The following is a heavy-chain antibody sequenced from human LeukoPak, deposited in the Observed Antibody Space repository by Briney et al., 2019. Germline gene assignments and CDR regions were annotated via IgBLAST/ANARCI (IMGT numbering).Heavy chain of an antibody. V-gene: IGHV3-30-3*01. Sequence: GGSLRLSCAASGFTFSSYAMHWVRQAPGKGLEWVAVISYDGSNKYYADSVKGRFTISRDNSKNTPYLQMNSLRAEDTAVYYCARESVGDYYGSGGWGYYFDYWGQGTLVTVSS. CDR2: ISYDGSNK. D-gene: IGHD3-10*01. CDR1: GFTFSSYA. CDR3: ARESVGDYYGSGGWGYYFDY. J-gene: IGHJ4*02.